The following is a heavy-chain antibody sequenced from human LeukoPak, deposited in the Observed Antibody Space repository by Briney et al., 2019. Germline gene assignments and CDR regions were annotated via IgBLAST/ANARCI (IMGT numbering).Heavy chain of an antibody. CDR3: ARNRIYYDSSGYYSGYYFDY. V-gene: IGHV3-23*01. CDR2: ISGSGGRT. CDR1: GFTFSSYA. J-gene: IGHJ4*02. Sequence: GGSLRLSCAASGFTFSSYAMTWVRQPPGKGLEWVSTISGSGGRTYYADSVKGRFTISRDNAKNSLYLQMNSLRAEDTAVYYCARNRIYYDSSGYYSGYYFDYWGQGTLVTVSS. D-gene: IGHD3-22*01.